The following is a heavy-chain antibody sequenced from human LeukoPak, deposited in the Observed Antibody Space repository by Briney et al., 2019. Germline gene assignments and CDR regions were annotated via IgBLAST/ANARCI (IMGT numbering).Heavy chain of an antibody. CDR1: GFTFSSYG. CDR2: ISSSSSYI. CDR3: ARLLAAPNYYYSMDV. J-gene: IGHJ6*04. D-gene: IGHD2-15*01. V-gene: IGHV3-21*01. Sequence: GGSLRLSCAASGFTFSSYGMNWVRQAPGKGLEWVSSISSSSSYIYYADSVKGRFTISRDNAKNSLYLQMNSLRAEDTAVYYCARLLAAPNYYYSMDVWGKGTTVTVSS.